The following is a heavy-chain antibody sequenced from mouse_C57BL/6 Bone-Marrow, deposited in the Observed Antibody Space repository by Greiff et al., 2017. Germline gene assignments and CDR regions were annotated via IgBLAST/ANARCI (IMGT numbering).Heavy chain of an antibody. D-gene: IGHD2-5*01. CDR1: GYTFTSYW. Sequence: QVQLKQPGAELVMPGASVKLSCKASGYTFTSYWMHWVKQRPGQGLEWIGEIDPSDSYTNYNQKFKGKSTLTVDKSTSTAYMQLSSLTSEDSAVDYCARSGYSNYVYYYAMDYWGQGTSVTVSS. CDR2: IDPSDSYT. J-gene: IGHJ4*01. V-gene: IGHV1-69*01. CDR3: ARSGYSNYVYYYAMDY.